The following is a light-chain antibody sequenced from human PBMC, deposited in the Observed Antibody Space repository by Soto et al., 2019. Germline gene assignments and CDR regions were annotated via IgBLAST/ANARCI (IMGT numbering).Light chain of an antibody. CDR3: QSYDSTLDARYV. Sequence: QTVVTQPPSVSGAPGQRVTISCTGSGSNIGAGYDVHWYQHRPGTAPKLLDFGDSHRPSGVPDRFSGSKSGTSASLAITGLQAEDEGDYYCQSYDSTLDARYVFGTGTKLTVL. V-gene: IGLV1-40*01. J-gene: IGLJ1*01. CDR2: GDS. CDR1: GSNIGAGYD.